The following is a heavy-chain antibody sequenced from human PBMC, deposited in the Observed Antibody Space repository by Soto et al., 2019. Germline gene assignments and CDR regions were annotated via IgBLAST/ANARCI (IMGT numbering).Heavy chain of an antibody. D-gene: IGHD3-22*01. J-gene: IGHJ5*02. V-gene: IGHV4-31*03. Sequence: PSETLSLTCTVSGGSISSGGYYWSWIRQHPGKGLEWIGYIYYSGSTYYNPSLKSRVTISVDTSKNQFSLKLSSVTAADTAVYYCARDHYYDSSGYRSAQRFDPWGQGTLVTVSS. CDR2: IYYSGST. CDR3: ARDHYYDSSGYRSAQRFDP. CDR1: GGSISSGGYY.